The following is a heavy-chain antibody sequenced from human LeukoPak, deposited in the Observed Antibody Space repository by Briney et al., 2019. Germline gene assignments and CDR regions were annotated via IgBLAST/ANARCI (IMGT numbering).Heavy chain of an antibody. CDR1: GFTFSDHY. V-gene: IGHV3-72*01. Sequence: GGSLRLSCAASGFTFSDHYMDWVRQAPGKGLEWVGRTRNKANSYTTEYAASVKGRFTISRDDSKNSLYLQMNSLKTEDTAVYYCARVGYGWDYWGQGTLVTVSS. J-gene: IGHJ4*02. CDR2: TRNKANSYTT. CDR3: ARVGYGWDY. D-gene: IGHD5-12*01.